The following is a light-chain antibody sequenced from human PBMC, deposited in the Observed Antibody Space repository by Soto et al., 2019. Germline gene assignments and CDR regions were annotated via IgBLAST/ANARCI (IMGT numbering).Light chain of an antibody. CDR3: QQYNSYPRT. V-gene: IGKV1-16*02. J-gene: IGKJ2*01. Sequence: DIQMTQSPSSLSASVGDRVTITCWASQGISKYLAWFQLKPGQAPKSLIYAASSLHSGVPSKFSGSGSGTVFTLTISSLQPEDFATYYCQQYNSYPRTFGQGTKLEIK. CDR1: QGISKY. CDR2: AAS.